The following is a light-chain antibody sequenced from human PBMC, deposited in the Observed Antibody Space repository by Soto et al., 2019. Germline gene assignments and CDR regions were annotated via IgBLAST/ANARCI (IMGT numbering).Light chain of an antibody. CDR2: KAS. CDR3: QQYNSYSPLT. J-gene: IGKJ4*01. V-gene: IGKV1-5*03. Sequence: DIQMTQSPSTLSAPVGDRVTITCRASQSISSWLAWYQQKPGKAPKLLIYKASGLESGVPSRFSGSGSGTDFTLTISSLQPDDFAPYYCQQYNSYSPLTFGGGTKVDIK. CDR1: QSISSW.